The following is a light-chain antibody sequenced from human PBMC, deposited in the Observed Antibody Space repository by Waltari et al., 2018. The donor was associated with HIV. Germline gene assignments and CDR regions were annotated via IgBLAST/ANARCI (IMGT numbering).Light chain of an antibody. Sequence: EVVLTQSPDTLSLSPGERATLSCKASQNVSSSYLAWYQQIRGQAPRLLIYRASSRATGIPDRFSGSGSGTDFTLTISRLEPEDFAVYYCQQYGASSYTFGQGTKLEI. CDR1: QNVSSSY. CDR2: RAS. J-gene: IGKJ2*01. CDR3: QQYGASSYT. V-gene: IGKV3-20*01.